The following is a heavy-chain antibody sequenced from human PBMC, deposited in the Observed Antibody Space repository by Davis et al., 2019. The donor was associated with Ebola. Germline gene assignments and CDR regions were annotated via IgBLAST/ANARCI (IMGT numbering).Heavy chain of an antibody. V-gene: IGHV1-69*13. J-gene: IGHJ4*02. CDR1: GGTFSSYA. CDR2: IIPIFGTA. CDR3: ARGGSMVQYFDY. Sequence: SVKVSCKASGGTFSSYAISWVRQAPGQGLEWMGGIIPIFGTANYAQKFQGRVTITADESTSTAYMELSSLRSEDTAVYYCARGGSMVQYFDYWGQGTLVTASS. D-gene: IGHD3-10*01.